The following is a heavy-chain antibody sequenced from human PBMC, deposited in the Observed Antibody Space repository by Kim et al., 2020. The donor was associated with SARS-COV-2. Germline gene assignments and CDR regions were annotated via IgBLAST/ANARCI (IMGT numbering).Heavy chain of an antibody. V-gene: IGHV4-39*01. CDR2: IYYSGST. CDR1: GGSISSSSYY. D-gene: IGHD3-10*01. CDR3: ARPLHVMVRGWWINWF. Sequence: SETLSLTCTVSGGSISSSSYYWGWIRQPPGKGLEWIGSIYYSGSTYYNPALKSRVTISVDTSKNQFSLKLSSVTAADTAVYYCARPLHVMVRGWWINWF. J-gene: IGHJ5*01.